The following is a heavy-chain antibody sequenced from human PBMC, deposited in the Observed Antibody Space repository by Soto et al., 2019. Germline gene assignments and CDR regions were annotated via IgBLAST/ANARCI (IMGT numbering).Heavy chain of an antibody. CDR3: ARGSIGWSSGPCYYYHGMDV. Sequence: PGGSLRLSCAASGFTFSSYSMNWVRQAPGKGLEWVSSISSSSSYIYYADSVKGRFTISRDNAKNSLYLQMNSLRAEDTAVYYCARGSIGWSSGPCYYYHGMDVCGQGTTATVSS. CDR1: GFTFSSYS. CDR2: ISSSSSYI. D-gene: IGHD1-26*01. V-gene: IGHV3-21*01. J-gene: IGHJ6*02.